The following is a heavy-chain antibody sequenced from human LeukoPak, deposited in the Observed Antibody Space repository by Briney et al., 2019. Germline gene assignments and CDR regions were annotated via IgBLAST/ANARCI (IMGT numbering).Heavy chain of an antibody. CDR3: ATAAMTTVTPRYFDY. D-gene: IGHD4-17*01. Sequence: GASVTVSCKASGGTFSSYAISWVRQAPGQGLEWMGGIIPIFGTANYAQKFQGRVTITTDESTSTAYMELSSLRSEDTAVYYCATAAMTTVTPRYFDYWGQGTLVTVSS. V-gene: IGHV1-69*05. CDR1: GGTFSSYA. J-gene: IGHJ4*02. CDR2: IIPIFGTA.